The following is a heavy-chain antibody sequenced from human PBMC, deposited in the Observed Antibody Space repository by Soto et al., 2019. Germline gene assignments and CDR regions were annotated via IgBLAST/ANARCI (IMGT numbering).Heavy chain of an antibody. J-gene: IGHJ6*02. V-gene: IGHV3-23*01. CDR3: AKDAYYDLSTGTGYYYYGLDV. D-gene: IGHD3-9*01. CDR1: GFTFSSYA. CDR2: ISATGDTI. Sequence: GGSLRLSCAASGFTFSSYATTWLRQSPGKGLEWVSVISATGDTIYYADSVEGRFTISRDNSNSTLFLQMDRLTADDTAVYFCAKDAYYDLSTGTGYYYYGLDVWGQGTTVTVSS.